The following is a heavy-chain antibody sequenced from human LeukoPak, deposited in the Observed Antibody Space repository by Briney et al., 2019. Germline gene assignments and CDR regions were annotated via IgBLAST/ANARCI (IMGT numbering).Heavy chain of an antibody. CDR2: ISYDGSNK. CDR1: GFTFSSYA. CDR3: ARDTIFGVETYAFDI. Sequence: GGSLRLSCAASGFTFSSYAMHWVRQAPGKGLEWVAVISYDGSNKYYADSVKGRFTISRGNSKNTLYLQMNSLRAEDTAVYYCARDTIFGVETYAFDIWGQGTMVTVSS. J-gene: IGHJ3*02. D-gene: IGHD3-3*01. V-gene: IGHV3-30-3*01.